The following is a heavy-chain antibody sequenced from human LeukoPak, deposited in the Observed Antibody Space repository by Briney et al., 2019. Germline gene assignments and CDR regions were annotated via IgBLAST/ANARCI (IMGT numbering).Heavy chain of an antibody. CDR3: ARLYGGNSDY. D-gene: IGHD4-23*01. Sequence: SETLSLTCTVSGGSISSYIYYWGWIRQSPGKGLEWIGSIYYSGSTYYNPSLKSRVTISVDTSKNQFSLKLSSVTAADTAVYYCARLYGGNSDYWGQGTLVTVSS. CDR2: IYYSGST. CDR1: GGSISSYIYY. J-gene: IGHJ4*02. V-gene: IGHV4-39*01.